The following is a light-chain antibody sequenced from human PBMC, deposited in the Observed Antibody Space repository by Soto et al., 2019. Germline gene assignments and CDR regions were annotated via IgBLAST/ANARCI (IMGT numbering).Light chain of an antibody. CDR2: ATS. Sequence: DIQMTQSPSFVSASVGDRVTITCRASQGISNWLAWYQQKPGKAPRLLIYATSNLQGGVPSRFSGSGSGTDFTLTIGSLQPEDSATYYCQQSSSFPLTFGPGTKVDIK. CDR1: QGISNW. V-gene: IGKV1-12*01. J-gene: IGKJ3*01. CDR3: QQSSSFPLT.